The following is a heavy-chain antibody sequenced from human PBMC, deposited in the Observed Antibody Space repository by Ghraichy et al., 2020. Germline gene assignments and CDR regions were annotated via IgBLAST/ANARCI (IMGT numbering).Heavy chain of an antibody. J-gene: IGHJ4*02. Sequence: ETLSLTCAASGFTFSSYAMSWVRQAPGKGLEWVSAISGSGGSTYYADSVKGRFTISRDNSKNTLYLQMNSLRAEDTAVYYCAKDRYCSSTSCSEFDYWGQGTLVTVSS. CDR1: GFTFSSYA. V-gene: IGHV3-23*01. CDR2: ISGSGGST. D-gene: IGHD2-2*01. CDR3: AKDRYCSSTSCSEFDY.